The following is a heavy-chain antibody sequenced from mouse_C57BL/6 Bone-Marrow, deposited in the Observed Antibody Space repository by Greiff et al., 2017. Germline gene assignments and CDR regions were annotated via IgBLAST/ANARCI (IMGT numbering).Heavy chain of an antibody. CDR3: ASHGDGYYYAMDY. Sequence: QVQLQQPGAELVMPGASVKLSCKASGYTFTSYWMHWVKQRPGQGLEWIGEIDPSDSYTNYNQKFKGKSTLTVDKSSSPAYMQLSSLTSEDSAVYYCASHGDGYYYAMDYWGQGTSVTVSS. CDR2: IDPSDSYT. J-gene: IGHJ4*01. CDR1: GYTFTSYW. V-gene: IGHV1-69*01. D-gene: IGHD1-2*01.